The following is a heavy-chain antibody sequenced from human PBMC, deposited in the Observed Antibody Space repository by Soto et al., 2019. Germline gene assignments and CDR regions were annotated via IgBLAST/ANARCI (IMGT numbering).Heavy chain of an antibody. D-gene: IGHD4-17*01. CDR3: ARGRKDDYGDPGDFDY. J-gene: IGHJ4*02. CDR2: ITGNGGST. CDR1: GFTFSSYG. Sequence: EVLLVESGGGLVQPGGSVRLSCAASGFTFSSYGMHWVRQAPGKGLEYVSAITGNGGSTYYANSVKGRFTISRDNSKNTLYLQMGSLRADDMAVYYCARGRKDDYGDPGDFDYWGQGTLVTVSS. V-gene: IGHV3-64*01.